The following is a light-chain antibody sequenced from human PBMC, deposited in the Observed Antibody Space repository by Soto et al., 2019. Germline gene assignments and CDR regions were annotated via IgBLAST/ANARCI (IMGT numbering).Light chain of an antibody. CDR3: QQHDSTPPT. CDR2: GAS. V-gene: IGKV3-20*01. CDR1: QSVNSNY. Sequence: EIVLTQSPGTLSLSPGDRATLSCRASQSVNSNYLAWYQRKPGQAPRLLIYGASYTATDIPNRCSASGSGTDFTLPITRLEAKDFALYYCQQHDSTPPTCGQGTKVEVQ. J-gene: IGKJ1*01.